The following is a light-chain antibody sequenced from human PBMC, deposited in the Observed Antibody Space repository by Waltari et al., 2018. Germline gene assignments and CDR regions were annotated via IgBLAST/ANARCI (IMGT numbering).Light chain of an antibody. CDR1: QSSSSRW. CDR3: QQYGNSAPIT. Sequence: EIVLTQSPGTLSLSPGERVTLTCRASQSSSSRWLAWYQQKPGQAPRLLIYGASSRATGIPDRFSGSGSGTDFTLTIARLEPEDFAMYYCQQYGNSAPITFGQGTRLEIK. CDR2: GAS. J-gene: IGKJ5*01. V-gene: IGKV3-20*01.